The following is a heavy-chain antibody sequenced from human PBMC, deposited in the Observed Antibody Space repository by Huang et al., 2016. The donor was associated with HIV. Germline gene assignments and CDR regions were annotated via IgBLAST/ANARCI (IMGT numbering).Heavy chain of an antibody. D-gene: IGHD6-19*01. V-gene: IGHV4-34*02. J-gene: IGHJ4*01. CDR2: VSHRGNV. CDR3: GGSPGMGMVAGGWVVH. Sequence: QVRLQQWGAGLLTPSETLSLTCAVYNGSFSGYFWNWFRLAPRKGLEWIGEVSHRGNVNSKPSLQRRVSMSVVPSKKQFSLNLTSVTAADSAIYYCGGSPGMGMVAGGWVVHWGHGNQVSVSS. CDR1: NGSFSGYF.